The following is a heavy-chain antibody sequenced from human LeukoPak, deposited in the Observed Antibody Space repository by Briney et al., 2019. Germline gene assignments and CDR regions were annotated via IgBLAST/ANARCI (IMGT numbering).Heavy chain of an antibody. CDR2: IASDGSST. V-gene: IGHV3-74*01. Sequence: GGSLRLSCAASGFTFSSYWMDWVRQAPGKGLVWVSRIASDGSSTTYADSVKGRFSISRDNAKNTLYLQMNSLRAEDTAVYYCARDPINVAAATIRWGQGTLVTVSS. D-gene: IGHD2-15*01. J-gene: IGHJ4*02. CDR3: ARDPINVAAATIR. CDR1: GFTFSSYW.